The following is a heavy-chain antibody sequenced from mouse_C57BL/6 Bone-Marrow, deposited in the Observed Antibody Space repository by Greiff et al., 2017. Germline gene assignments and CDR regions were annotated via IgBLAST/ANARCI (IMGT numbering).Heavy chain of an antibody. CDR1: GYTFTSYW. CDR3: ARSFTNY. CDR2: IHPSDSDT. Sequence: QVQLQQPGAELVKPGASVKVSCKASGYTFTSYWMHWVKQRPGQGLEWIGRIHPSDSDTNYNQKFKGKATITADTSSNTAYLQLSSLTSEDTAVYYCARSFTNYWGQGTSVTVSS. D-gene: IGHD1-1*01. V-gene: IGHV1-74*01. J-gene: IGHJ4*01.